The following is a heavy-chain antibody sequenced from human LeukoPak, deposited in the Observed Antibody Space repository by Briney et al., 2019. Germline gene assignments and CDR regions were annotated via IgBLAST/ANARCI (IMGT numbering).Heavy chain of an antibody. CDR2: ISSSSNYI. V-gene: IGHV3-21*01. Sequence: GGSLRLSCAASGFTFSTYNMNWVRQAPGKGLEWVSSISSSSNYIYYSDSVRGRFTISRDNAKNSLYLQMNSLRAEDTAVYYCARDQVIYDILTGYLTHWGQGTLVTVSS. J-gene: IGHJ4*02. CDR1: GFTFSTYN. CDR3: ARDQVIYDILTGYLTH. D-gene: IGHD3-9*01.